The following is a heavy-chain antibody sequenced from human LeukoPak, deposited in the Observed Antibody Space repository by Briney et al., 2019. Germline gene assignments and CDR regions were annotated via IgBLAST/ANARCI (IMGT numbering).Heavy chain of an antibody. CDR1: GFNFSSFV. Sequence: GGSLRLSCAASGFNFSSFVMHWVRQAPGKGLEWVAVIWYDGSNKYYADSVKGRFTISRGNSKNTLYLQTNSLRAEDTAVYYCARGPSAYPKCFDYWGQGTLVTVSS. D-gene: IGHD5-12*01. CDR2: IWYDGSNK. CDR3: ARGPSAYPKCFDY. J-gene: IGHJ4*02. V-gene: IGHV3-33*01.